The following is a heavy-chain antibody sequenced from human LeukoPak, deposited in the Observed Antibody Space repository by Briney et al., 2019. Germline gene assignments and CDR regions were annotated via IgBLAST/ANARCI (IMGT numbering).Heavy chain of an antibody. D-gene: IGHD2-15*01. CDR3: ARAHTPIVVVVATDY. CDR1: GFTFSSYS. CDR2: ISSSSSYI. V-gene: IGHV3-21*01. Sequence: KTGGSLRLSCAASGFTFSSYSMNWVRQAPGKGLEWVSSISSSSSYIYYADPVKGRFTISRDNAKNSLYLQMNSLRAEDTAVYYCARAHTPIVVVVATDYWGQGTLVTASS. J-gene: IGHJ4*02.